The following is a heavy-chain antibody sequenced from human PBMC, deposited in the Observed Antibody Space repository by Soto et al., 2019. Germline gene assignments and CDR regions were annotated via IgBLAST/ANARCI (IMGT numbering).Heavy chain of an antibody. J-gene: IGHJ3*02. D-gene: IGHD2-15*01. Sequence: GKSLKISCTGSGYSFSNYWIAWVRQMPGKGLEWMGIIYPGDSDTRYSPSFQGQVTISADKSISTAYLQWSSLKASDTAMYYCARRFYGGSGAFDIWGQGTMVTVSS. V-gene: IGHV5-51*01. CDR1: GYSFSNYW. CDR2: IYPGDSDT. CDR3: ARRFYGGSGAFDI.